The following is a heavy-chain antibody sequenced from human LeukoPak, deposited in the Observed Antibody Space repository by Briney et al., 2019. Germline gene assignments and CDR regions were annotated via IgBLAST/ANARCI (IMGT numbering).Heavy chain of an antibody. Sequence: GGSLRLSCAASGFTFSSYAMSWVRQAPGKGLEWVSAISGSGGSTYYADSVEGRFTISRDNSKNTLYLQMNSLRAEDTAVYYCAKDRKQLVGEFDYWGQGTLVTVSS. CDR1: GFTFSSYA. J-gene: IGHJ4*02. CDR3: AKDRKQLVGEFDY. V-gene: IGHV3-23*01. D-gene: IGHD6-6*01. CDR2: ISGSGGST.